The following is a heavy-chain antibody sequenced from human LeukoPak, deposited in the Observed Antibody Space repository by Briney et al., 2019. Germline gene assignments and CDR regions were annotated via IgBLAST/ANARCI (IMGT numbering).Heavy chain of an antibody. CDR1: GYSFTNYW. J-gene: IGHJ6*03. Sequence: GESLKISCKGSGYSFTNYWIGWVRQLPGKGLEGMGIIYPGDPNTRYSASFQGQVTISADKAITTAYLQWSSLKASDTAMYYCARGPYCSSTSCYSPYYSYYMDVWGKGTTVTVS. CDR2: IYPGDPNT. V-gene: IGHV5-51*01. D-gene: IGHD2-2*01. CDR3: ARGPYCSSTSCYSPYYSYYMDV.